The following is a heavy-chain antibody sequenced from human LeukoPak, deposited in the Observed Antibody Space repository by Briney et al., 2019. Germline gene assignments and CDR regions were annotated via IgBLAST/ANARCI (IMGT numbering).Heavy chain of an antibody. J-gene: IGHJ1*01. CDR1: GFTSSDYY. V-gene: IGHV3-11*04. CDR2: ISSSGSTI. CDR3: ARDFSGSGSYYPTEYFQH. Sequence: GGSLRLSCAASGFTSSDYYMSWIRQAPGKGLEWVSYISSSGSTIYYADSVKGRFTISRDNAKNSLYLQMNSLRAEDTAVYYCARDFSGSGSYYPTEYFQHWGQGTLVTVSS. D-gene: IGHD3-10*01.